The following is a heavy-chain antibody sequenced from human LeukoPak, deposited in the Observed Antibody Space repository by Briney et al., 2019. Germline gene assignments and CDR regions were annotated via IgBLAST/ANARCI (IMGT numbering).Heavy chain of an antibody. CDR3: ARCPKYCSGGSCYTVDTAMVTFDY. CDR2: INPSGGST. V-gene: IGHV1-46*01. D-gene: IGHD2-15*01. J-gene: IGHJ4*02. CDR1: GYTFTSYY. Sequence: ASVKVSCKASGYTFTSYYMHWVRQAPGQGLEWMGIINPSGGSTSYAQKFQGRVTMTRDMSTSTVYMEQSSLRSEDTAVYYCARCPKYCSGGSCYTVDTAMVTFDYWGQGTLVTVSS.